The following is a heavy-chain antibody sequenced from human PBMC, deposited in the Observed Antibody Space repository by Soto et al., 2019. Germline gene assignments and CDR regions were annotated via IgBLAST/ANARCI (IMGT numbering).Heavy chain of an antibody. Sequence: EVQLVESGGGLVQPGGSLRLSCAASGFTVSTYYMTWVRQAPGMGLEWVSVIYTGGTTYYADSVKGRFTISRDNSKNTLYLQMHRLSAEDTAVYYCARVDRVYDYYYDYYMALWGKGTTVTVSS. CDR1: GFTVSTYY. D-gene: IGHD4-17*01. J-gene: IGHJ6*03. CDR2: IYTGGTT. V-gene: IGHV3-66*01. CDR3: ARVDRVYDYYYDYYMAL.